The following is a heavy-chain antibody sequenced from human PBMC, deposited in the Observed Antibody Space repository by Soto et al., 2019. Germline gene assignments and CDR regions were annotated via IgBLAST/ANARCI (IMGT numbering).Heavy chain of an antibody. D-gene: IGHD1-7*01. V-gene: IGHV3-7*01. Sequence: GGSLRLSCAASGFTFSSYWMSWVRQAPGKGLEWVANIKQDGSEKYYVDSVKGRFTISRDNAKNSLYLQMNSLRAEDTAVYYCARGQLQASPAPYYYYYYMDVWGKGTTVTVSS. CDR1: GFTFSSYW. CDR2: IKQDGSEK. J-gene: IGHJ6*03. CDR3: ARGQLQASPAPYYYYYYMDV.